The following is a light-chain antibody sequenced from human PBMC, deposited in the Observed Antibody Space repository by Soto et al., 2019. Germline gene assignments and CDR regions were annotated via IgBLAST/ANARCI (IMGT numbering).Light chain of an antibody. CDR3: QQYGSSPRT. Sequence: EIVLTQSPGTLSLSPGARATLSCRASQSVHSNYLAWFQQRSGQAPRLLIYGGSSRATGIPDRFSASGSGTDFTLTISRLEPEDFGVYYCQQYGSSPRTFGQGTKVDIK. CDR2: GGS. V-gene: IGKV3-20*01. J-gene: IGKJ1*01. CDR1: QSVHSNY.